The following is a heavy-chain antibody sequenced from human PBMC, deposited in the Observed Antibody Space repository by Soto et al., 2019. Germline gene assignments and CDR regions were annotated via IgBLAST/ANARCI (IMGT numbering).Heavy chain of an antibody. CDR1: GYTFTIYD. D-gene: IGHD2-2*01. CDR3: ARALERTECSTSCYVVYYMDV. Sequence: ASVKVSCKASGYTFTIYDINWVRQATGQGLEWMGWMNPNSGNTGYAQKFQGRVTTTRNTSISTAYMELSSLRSEDTAVYYCARALERTECSTSCYVVYYMDVWGNGTTVTVSS. V-gene: IGHV1-8*01. J-gene: IGHJ6*03. CDR2: MNPNSGNT.